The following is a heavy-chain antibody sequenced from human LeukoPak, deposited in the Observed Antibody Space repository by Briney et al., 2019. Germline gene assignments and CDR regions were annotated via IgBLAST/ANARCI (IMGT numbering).Heavy chain of an antibody. CDR2: IRQDGGEK. V-gene: IGHV3-7*01. D-gene: IGHD6-13*01. Sequence: GGSLRLSRAVSGFTFSSYWMNWVRQAPGKGLEWVASIRQDGGEKSYVDSVKGRFTISRDNTKNSLYLRMSSLRAEDTAVYYCARDGTAAGLYFDLWGQGTLVTVSS. CDR1: GFTFSSYW. CDR3: ARDGTAAGLYFDL. J-gene: IGHJ4*01.